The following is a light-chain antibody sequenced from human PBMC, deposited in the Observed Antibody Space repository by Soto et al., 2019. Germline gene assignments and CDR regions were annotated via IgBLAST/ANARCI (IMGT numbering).Light chain of an antibody. CDR1: SNDVGGYNY. CDR2: EVS. J-gene: IGLJ1*01. V-gene: IGLV2-14*01. Sequence: QSALTQPASVSGSPGQSITISCTGTSNDVGGYNYVSWYQQHPGKAPKLMIYEVSNRPSGVSNRFSASKSGKTASLTISGLQAEDEAVYHCSSYAGSNNYVFGTGTKLTVL. CDR3: SSYAGSNNYV.